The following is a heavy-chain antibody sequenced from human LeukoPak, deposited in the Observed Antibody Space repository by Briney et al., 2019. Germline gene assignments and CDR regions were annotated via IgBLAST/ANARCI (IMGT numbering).Heavy chain of an antibody. CDR2: INPNSGGT. V-gene: IGHV1-2*02. J-gene: IGHJ6*02. CDR1: GYTFTGYY. Sequence: GASVKVSCKASGYTFTGYYMHWVRQAPGQGLEWMGWINPNSGGTNYAQKFQGRVTMTRDTSISTAYMELSRLRSDDTAVYYCARGPRSYYGSGSLGYYYYYGMDVWGQGPTVTVSS. CDR3: ARGPRSYYGSGSLGYYYYYGMDV. D-gene: IGHD3-10*01.